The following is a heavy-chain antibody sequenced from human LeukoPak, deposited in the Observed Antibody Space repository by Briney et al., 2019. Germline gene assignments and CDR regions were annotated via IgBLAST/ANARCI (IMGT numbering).Heavy chain of an antibody. V-gene: IGHV4-39*01. Sequence: SETLSLTCTVSGGSISSSSYYWGWIRQPPGKGLEWIGSIYYSGSTYYNPSLNSRVTISVDTSKNQFSLKLSSVTAADTAVYYCASLYYYDSSGPPVGYFDYWGQGTLVTVSS. J-gene: IGHJ4*02. CDR2: IYYSGST. CDR3: ASLYYYDSSGPPVGYFDY. D-gene: IGHD3-22*01. CDR1: GGSISSSSYY.